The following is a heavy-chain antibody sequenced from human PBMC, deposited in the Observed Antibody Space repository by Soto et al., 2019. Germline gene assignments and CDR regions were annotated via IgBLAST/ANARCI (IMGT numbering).Heavy chain of an antibody. CDR3: ARSPSREAAPDGDWFDP. Sequence: SETLSLTCTVSGGSISSGGHYWNWIRQSPGKGLEWIGYIYYTGSTYYSPSFESRVVISVDTSENQFSLRLFSVAAADTAVYYCARSPSREAAPDGDWFDPWGQGALVTVSS. CDR1: GGSISSGGHY. J-gene: IGHJ5*02. D-gene: IGHD6-13*01. CDR2: IYYTGST. V-gene: IGHV4-31*03.